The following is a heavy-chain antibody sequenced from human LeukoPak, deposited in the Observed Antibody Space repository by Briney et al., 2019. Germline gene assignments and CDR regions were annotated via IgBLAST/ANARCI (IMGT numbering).Heavy chain of an antibody. V-gene: IGHV4-34*01. D-gene: IGHD2-2*01. J-gene: IGHJ4*02. CDR1: GGSFSDYY. CDR2: INHTGST. Sequence: KPSETLSLTCAVNGGSFSDYYWSWIRQPPGKGLEWIGEINHTGSTNYNPSLKSRVTISVDTSKNQFSLKLSSVTAADTAVYYCAGGYQLPRFWGQGTLDTVSS. CDR3: AGGYQLPRF.